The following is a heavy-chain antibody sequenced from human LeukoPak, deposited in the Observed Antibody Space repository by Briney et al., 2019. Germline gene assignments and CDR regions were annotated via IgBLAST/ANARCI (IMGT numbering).Heavy chain of an antibody. CDR1: VCTFSIYA. CDR3: ARAAIDAFDI. V-gene: IGHV1-69*05. CDR2: IIPISGTA. Sequence: SVKVSFKASVCTFSIYAICWVRQGPGQGLEWMGGIIPISGTANYAQKFPGRATITTDESTSTAYMELSSLRSEDAAVYYCARAAIDAFDIWGEETMVSVSS. J-gene: IGHJ3*02.